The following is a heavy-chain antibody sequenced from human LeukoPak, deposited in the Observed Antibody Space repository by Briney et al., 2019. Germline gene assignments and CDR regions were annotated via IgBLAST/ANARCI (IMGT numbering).Heavy chain of an antibody. Sequence: ASVKVSCKASGGTFISYAISWVRQAPGQGLEWMGGIIPIFGTANYAQKFQGRVTITADESTSTAYMELSSLRSEDTAVYYCARDRRPYCSGGSCYETHWGQGTLVTVSS. CDR1: GGTFISYA. CDR3: ARDRRPYCSGGSCYETH. CDR2: IIPIFGTA. J-gene: IGHJ4*02. V-gene: IGHV1-69*13. D-gene: IGHD2-15*01.